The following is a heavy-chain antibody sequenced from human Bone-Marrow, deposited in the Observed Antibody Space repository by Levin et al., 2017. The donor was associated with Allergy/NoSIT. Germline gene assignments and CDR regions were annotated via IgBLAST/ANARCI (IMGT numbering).Heavy chain of an antibody. J-gene: IGHJ4*02. V-gene: IGHV1-69*13. Sequence: SVKVSCKASGGTFSSSGINWVRQAPGQGLEWMGGIIPMFDTPIYAQEFEGRVTIIADESTTTAYMELSSLRSEDTAMYYCARDGDYYGSGTIPFDSWGQGTLVTVSS. CDR2: IIPMFDTP. D-gene: IGHD3-10*01. CDR1: GGTFSSSG. CDR3: ARDGDYYGSGTIPFDS.